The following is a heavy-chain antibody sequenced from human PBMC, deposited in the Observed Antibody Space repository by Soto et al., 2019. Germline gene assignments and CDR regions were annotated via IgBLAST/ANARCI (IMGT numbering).Heavy chain of an antibody. CDR1: GGSFSPSF. D-gene: IGHD6-19*01. V-gene: IGHV4-34*01. Sequence: SETLSLTCAVYGGSFSPSFCSWVRQPPGRGLEWIGDIHQSGGTIYNPSLKSRVTISVDTSKNQFSLKLSSVTAADTAVYYCASLGDSSSGWDYYYYGMDVWGQGTTVTVSS. CDR2: IHQSGGT. J-gene: IGHJ6*02. CDR3: ASLGDSSSGWDYYYYGMDV.